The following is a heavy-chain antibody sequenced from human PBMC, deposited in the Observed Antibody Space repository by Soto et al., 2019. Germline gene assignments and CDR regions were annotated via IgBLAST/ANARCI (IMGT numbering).Heavy chain of an antibody. D-gene: IGHD6-13*01. CDR2: THSTGNS. V-gene: IGHV4-4*07. J-gene: IGHJ5*02. Sequence: SETLSLTCSVSGASISTSYWSWIRQPAEKRPEWIGRTHSTGNSHYNTSLRRRASWPMDRSQEGIYRELTSVTAADAAVYSCVRNVAAVGTDWFDPSGGGTVVAVSS. CDR3: VRNVAAVGTDWFDP. CDR1: GASISTSY.